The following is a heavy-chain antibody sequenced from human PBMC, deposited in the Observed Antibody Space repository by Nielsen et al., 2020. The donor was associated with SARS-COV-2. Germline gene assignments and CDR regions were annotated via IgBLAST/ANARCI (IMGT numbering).Heavy chain of an antibody. Sequence: GGSLRLSCAASGFTFSSYGMHWVRQAPGKGLEWVAVISYDGSNKYYADSVKGRFTISRDNSKNTLYLQMNSLRAEDTAVYYCAKYGVAVAGTGGWFDPWGQGTLVTVSS. CDR2: ISYDGSNK. V-gene: IGHV3-30*18. CDR1: GFTFSSYG. J-gene: IGHJ5*02. D-gene: IGHD6-19*01. CDR3: AKYGVAVAGTGGWFDP.